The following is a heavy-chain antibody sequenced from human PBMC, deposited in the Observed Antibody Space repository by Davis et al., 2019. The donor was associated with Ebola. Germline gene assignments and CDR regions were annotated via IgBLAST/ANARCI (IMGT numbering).Heavy chain of an antibody. J-gene: IGHJ5*02. V-gene: IGHV1-46*01. CDR2: VNPLGDR. D-gene: IGHD3-10*01. CDR3: ARTATHGSGSYYTA. CDR1: GYTFTSCS. Sequence: ASVKVSCKASGYTFTSCSMHWVRQAPGQGLEWMGIVNPLGDRNYAQRFQGRVSMTRDTSTTTMYLELNSLTSEDTAFYYCARTATHGSGSYYTAWGQGTLVTVSS.